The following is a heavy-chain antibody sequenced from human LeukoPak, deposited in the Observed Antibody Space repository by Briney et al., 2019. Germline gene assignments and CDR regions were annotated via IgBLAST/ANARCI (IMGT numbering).Heavy chain of an antibody. J-gene: IGHJ4*02. CDR3: AKGVVRLATISNFDY. D-gene: IGHD5-24*01. Sequence: GGSLRLYCSASGFTFDDYAMHWVRQAPGKGLEWVSGISWNSGSIGYAESVKGRFTISRDNAKNSLYLQMNSLRAEDTALYYCAKGVVRLATISNFDYCGQGTLVTVSP. CDR1: GFTFDDYA. V-gene: IGHV3-9*01. CDR2: ISWNSGSI.